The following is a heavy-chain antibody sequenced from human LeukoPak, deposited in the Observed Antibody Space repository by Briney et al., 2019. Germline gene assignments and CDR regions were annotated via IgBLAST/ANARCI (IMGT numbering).Heavy chain of an antibody. J-gene: IGHJ5*02. CDR3: ASFMTTVTTGFWFDP. CDR1: GFTFSDYY. V-gene: IGHV3-11*06. D-gene: IGHD4-17*01. CDR2: ISSSSSYI. Sequence: GGSLRLSCAASGFTFSDYYMSWIRQAPGKGLEWVSSISSSSSYIYYADSVKGRFTISRDNAKNSLYLQMNSLRAEDTAVYYCASFMTTVTTGFWFDPWGQGTLVTVSS.